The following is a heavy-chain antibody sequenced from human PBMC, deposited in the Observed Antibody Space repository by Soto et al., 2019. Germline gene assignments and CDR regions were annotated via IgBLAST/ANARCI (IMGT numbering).Heavy chain of an antibody. Sequence: ASVKVSCKASGYTFTSYGISWVRQAPGQGLEWMGRISTYNGDTNYPQSLQGRLTMTTDTSTNTAYMELRSLRSDDTAVYYCARDPYNVLMVNAPNLYGMDVWGQGTTVTVSS. CDR3: ARDPYNVLMVNAPNLYGMDV. D-gene: IGHD2-8*01. V-gene: IGHV1-18*01. CDR2: ISTYNGDT. J-gene: IGHJ6*02. CDR1: GYTFTSYG.